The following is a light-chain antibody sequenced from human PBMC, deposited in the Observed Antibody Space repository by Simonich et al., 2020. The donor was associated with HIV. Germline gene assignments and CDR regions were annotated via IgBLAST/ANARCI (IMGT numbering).Light chain of an antibody. J-gene: IGKJ2*01. CDR2: KAS. CDR3: QQYNSYPFT. Sequence: DIQMTQSPSTLSASVGDRVTITCRASQSISSWLAWYQQKPGKAPKLLIYKASSLESGVPSRFSGSGSGTEFTLTISSLQPDDFATYYCQQYNSYPFTFGQGTKLEIK. CDR1: QSISSW. V-gene: IGKV1-5*03.